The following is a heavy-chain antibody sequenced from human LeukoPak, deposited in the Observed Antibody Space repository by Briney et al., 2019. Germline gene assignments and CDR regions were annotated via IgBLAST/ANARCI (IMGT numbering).Heavy chain of an antibody. Sequence: QPGGSLRLSCAASGFTFSNYAMTWVRQAPGKGLEWVSAISTSGGDTYYADSVKGRFTISRDNSKYTLSLHMNSLRAEDTAVYYCAKDLRFFNVWGKGTTVTVFS. J-gene: IGHJ6*04. CDR1: GFTFSNYA. V-gene: IGHV3-23*01. CDR3: AKDLRFFNV. CDR2: ISTSGGDT. D-gene: IGHD3-3*01.